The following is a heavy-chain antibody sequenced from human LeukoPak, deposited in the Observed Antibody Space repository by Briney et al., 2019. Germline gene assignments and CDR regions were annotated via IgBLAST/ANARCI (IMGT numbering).Heavy chain of an antibody. CDR1: GFTFSNYW. Sequence: GGSLRLSCATSGFTFSNYWMSWVRQAPGKGLEWVANIKEDGSEKNYVDSVKGRFTISRDNARNSLSLQMNSLRAEDTAVYYCARDGDILTGYYFDYWGQGTLVTVSS. CDR2: IKEDGSEK. V-gene: IGHV3-7*01. J-gene: IGHJ4*02. D-gene: IGHD3-9*01. CDR3: ARDGDILTGYYFDY.